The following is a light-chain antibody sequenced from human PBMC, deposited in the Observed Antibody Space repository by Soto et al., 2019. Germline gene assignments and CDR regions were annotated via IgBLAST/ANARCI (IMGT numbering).Light chain of an antibody. CDR3: QQRSDWPT. CDR1: QSVSRY. V-gene: IGKV3-11*01. CDR2: DAS. Sequence: EIVLTQSPATLSLSPGERATLSCRASQSVSRYLAWYQQTPGQAPRLLIYDASNRATGIPARFTGSGSGTHFTLTISSLEPEDFAVYYCQQRSDWPTFGQGTRLEIK. J-gene: IGKJ5*01.